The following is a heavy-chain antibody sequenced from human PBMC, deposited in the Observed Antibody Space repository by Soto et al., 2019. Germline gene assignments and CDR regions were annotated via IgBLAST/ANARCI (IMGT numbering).Heavy chain of an antibody. CDR2: IIPVFRAP. V-gene: IGHV1-69*05. D-gene: IGHD3-3*02. CDR1: GGGTFSTSA. Sequence: QVQLVQSGSEVKKPGSSVKVSCKVSGGGTFSTSAVSWVRQAPGQGLEWMGGIIPVFRAPDYAQKFQGSXPXTXAXSARTVFLELSGLGFEDTAVYYCARDKDRPQLGGNYYDITDVWGQGTTVTVSS. CDR3: ARDKDRPQLGGNYYDITDV. J-gene: IGHJ6*02.